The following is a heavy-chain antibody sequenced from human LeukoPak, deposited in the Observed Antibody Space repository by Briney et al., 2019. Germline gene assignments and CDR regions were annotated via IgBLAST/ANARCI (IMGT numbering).Heavy chain of an antibody. CDR1: GASITSYY. D-gene: IGHD6-13*01. J-gene: IGHJ5*02. V-gene: IGHV4-4*07. CDR3: ASGGNSWNNWFDP. CDR2: IYTSGSA. Sequence: SETLSLTCTVSGASITSYYWNWIRQPAGKGLEWVGRIYTSGSAAYNPSLKSRVSIVLDESKNQFSLNLSSVTAADTAVYYCASGGNSWNNWFDPWGQGTLVTVSS.